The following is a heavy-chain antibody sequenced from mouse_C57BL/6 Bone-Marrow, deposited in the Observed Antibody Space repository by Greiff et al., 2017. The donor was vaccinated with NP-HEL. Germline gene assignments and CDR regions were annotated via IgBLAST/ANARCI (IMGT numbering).Heavy chain of an antibody. CDR1: GFNIKDYY. J-gene: IGHJ4*01. V-gene: IGHV14-2*01. D-gene: IGHD1-1*01. CDR2: IDPEDGET. CDR3: APLTTNYAMDY. Sequence: EVQLQQSGAELVKPGASVKLSCTASGFNIKDYYMHWVKQRTEQGLEWIGRIDPEDGETKYAPTFQGKATITADTSSNTAYLQLSSLTSEDTAVYYCAPLTTNYAMDYWGQGTSVTVSS.